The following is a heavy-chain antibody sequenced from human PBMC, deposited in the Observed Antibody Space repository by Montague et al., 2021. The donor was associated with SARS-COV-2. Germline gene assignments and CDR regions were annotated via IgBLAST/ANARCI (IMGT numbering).Heavy chain of an antibody. V-gene: IGHV3-23*01. Sequence: SLRLSCAASVIDFGRYEMNWVRQAPGKGLEWVSGSSGSDGGTHYADSVKGRFTISRDNSKNVLYLQMNSLRAEDTALYYCAKDSYYYGLGYGMDVWGQGTTVTVSS. CDR3: AKDSYYYGLGYGMDV. J-gene: IGHJ6*02. CDR2: SSGSDGGT. CDR1: VIDFGRYE. D-gene: IGHD3-10*01.